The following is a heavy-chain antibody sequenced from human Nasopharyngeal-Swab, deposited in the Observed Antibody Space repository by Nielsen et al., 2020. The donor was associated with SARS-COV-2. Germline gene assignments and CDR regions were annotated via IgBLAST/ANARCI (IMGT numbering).Heavy chain of an antibody. Sequence: SLKISCVASGFTFDDYAMHWVRQAPGKGLEWVSGISWNSGSIGYADSVKGRFTISRDNAKNSLYLQMNSLRAEDTALYYCAKDLRDGFLDYWGQGTLVTVSS. V-gene: IGHV3-9*01. CDR3: AKDLRDGFLDY. CDR2: ISWNSGSI. J-gene: IGHJ4*02. CDR1: GFTFDDYA. D-gene: IGHD5-24*01.